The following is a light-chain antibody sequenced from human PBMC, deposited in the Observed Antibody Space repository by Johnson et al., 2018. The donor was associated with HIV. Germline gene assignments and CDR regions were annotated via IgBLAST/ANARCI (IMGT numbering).Light chain of an antibody. CDR1: RSNTGRNY. J-gene: IGLJ1*01. V-gene: IGLV1-51*02. Sequence: QSVLTQPPSVSAAPGQKVTIYCSGSRSNTGRNYAYWYQQLPGTAPKLLIYENNKRPSGIPDRFSGSKSGTSVTLGITGLQTGDEADYYCGTWDSSLSAYVFGTGTRVTVL. CDR3: GTWDSSLSAYV. CDR2: ENN.